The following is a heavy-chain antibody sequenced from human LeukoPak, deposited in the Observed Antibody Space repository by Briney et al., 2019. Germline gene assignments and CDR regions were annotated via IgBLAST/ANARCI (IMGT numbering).Heavy chain of an antibody. CDR2: INHSGST. CDR1: GGSFSGYY. Sequence: SETLSLTCAVYGGSFSGYYWSWIRQPPGKGLEWIGEINHSGSTNYNPSLKSRVTISVDTSKNQSSLKLSSVTAADTAVYYCARGIAAADPRYYFDYWGQGTLVTVSS. V-gene: IGHV4-34*01. J-gene: IGHJ4*02. D-gene: IGHD6-13*01. CDR3: ARGIAAADPRYYFDY.